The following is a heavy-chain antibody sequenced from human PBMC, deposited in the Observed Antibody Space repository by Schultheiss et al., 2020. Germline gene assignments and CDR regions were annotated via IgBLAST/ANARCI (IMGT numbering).Heavy chain of an antibody. CDR1: GYSISSGWY. J-gene: IGHJ4*02. D-gene: IGHD3-22*01. CDR3: ARGDDSSGFGYYAY. CDR2: IYHSGST. V-gene: IGHV4-38-2*01. Sequence: SETLSLTCAVSGYSISSGWYWGWIRQPPGKGLEWIGSIYHSGSTYYNPSLKSRVRISVDTSKNQFSLKLSSVTAADTAVYYCARGDDSSGFGYYAYWGQGTQVTVSS.